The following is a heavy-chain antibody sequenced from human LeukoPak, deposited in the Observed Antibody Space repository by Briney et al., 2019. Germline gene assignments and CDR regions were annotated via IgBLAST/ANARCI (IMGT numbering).Heavy chain of an antibody. CDR3: ANEIRPNDY. D-gene: IGHD4/OR15-4a*01. CDR1: GFTFSGHA. Sequence: PGGSLRLSCVVSGFTFSGHAMCWVRQVPGRGLEWVSSIDISGDSTSYADSVKGRFTISRDNSKNTLLLQMDSLRAEDSAIYYCANEIRPNDYWGQGTLVTVSS. V-gene: IGHV3-23*05. CDR2: IDISGDST. J-gene: IGHJ4*02.